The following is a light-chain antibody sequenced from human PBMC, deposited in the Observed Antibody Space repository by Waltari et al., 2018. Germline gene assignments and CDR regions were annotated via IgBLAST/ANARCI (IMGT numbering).Light chain of an antibody. CDR1: QSIDSY. J-gene: IGKJ3*01. V-gene: IGKV1-39*01. CDR2: AAS. Sequence: EIQMAPYPTSLSASVGDRVTITCRASQSIDSYVNWYQQKPGKAPKLLIYAASTLQSGVPSRFSGSGSGTDFTLTISSLQPEDFATYYCQQSDSIPPQFTFGPGTKVDIK. CDR3: QQSDSIPPQFT.